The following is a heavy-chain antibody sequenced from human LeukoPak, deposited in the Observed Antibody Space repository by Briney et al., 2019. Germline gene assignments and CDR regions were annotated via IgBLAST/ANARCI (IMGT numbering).Heavy chain of an antibody. V-gene: IGHV4-59*01. CDR3: ARSVEGYCRGGSCYYYSYYMDV. CDR1: GGSISSYY. CDR2: IYYSGST. D-gene: IGHD2-15*01. Sequence: PSETLSLTCTVSGGSISSYYWSWIRQPPGKGLEWIGYIYYSGSTNYNPSLKGRVTISVDTSKNQFSLKLSSVTAADTAVYYCARSVEGYCRGGSCYYYSYYMDVWGKGTTVTVSS. J-gene: IGHJ6*03.